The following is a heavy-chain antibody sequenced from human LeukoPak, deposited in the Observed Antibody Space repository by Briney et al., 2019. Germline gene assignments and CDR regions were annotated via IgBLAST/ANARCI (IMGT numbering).Heavy chain of an antibody. CDR2: IYPGDSDT. V-gene: IGHV5-51*01. D-gene: IGHD1-1*01. CDR1: GYSFTSYW. Sequence: GESLKISFKGSGYSFTSYWIGWVRQMPGKGLEWRGIIYPGDSDTRYSPSFQGQVTISADKSISTAYLQWSSLKAPDTAMYYCARTGTNYYYYMDVWGKGTTVTVSS. J-gene: IGHJ6*03. CDR3: ARTGTNYYYYMDV.